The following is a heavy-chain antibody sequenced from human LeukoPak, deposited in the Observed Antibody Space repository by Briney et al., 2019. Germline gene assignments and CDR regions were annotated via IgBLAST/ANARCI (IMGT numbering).Heavy chain of an antibody. CDR2: IYYNGYT. J-gene: IGHJ4*02. CDR1: GGSIGTYY. CDR3: ARDRIGYSYGLFDY. V-gene: IGHV4-59*01. D-gene: IGHD5-18*01. Sequence: SETLSLTCTVSGGSIGTYYWSWIRQPPGKGLEWLGYIYYNGYTDYNPSLKSRVTVSLHTSKNQFSLKLSSVTAADTAVYYCARDRIGYSYGLFDYWGQGTLVTVSS.